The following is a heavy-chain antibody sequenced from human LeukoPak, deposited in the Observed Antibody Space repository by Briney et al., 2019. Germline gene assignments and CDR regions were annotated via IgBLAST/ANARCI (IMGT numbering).Heavy chain of an antibody. CDR3: ARTTYYYDSSGYYTGSHYFDY. CDR2: ISSSGST. V-gene: IGHV4-61*02. CDR1: GDSISSGDYY. Sequence: SQTLSLTCTVSGDSISSGDYYWSWIRQPAGKGLEWIGRISSSGSTNYNPSLKSRVTISVDTSKNQFSLKLSSVTAADTAVYYCARTTYYYDSSGYYTGSHYFDYWGQGTLVTVSS. J-gene: IGHJ4*02. D-gene: IGHD3-22*01.